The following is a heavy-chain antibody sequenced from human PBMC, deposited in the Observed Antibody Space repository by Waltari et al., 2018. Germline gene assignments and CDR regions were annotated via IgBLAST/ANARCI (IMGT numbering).Heavy chain of an antibody. J-gene: IGHJ4*02. Sequence: QVQLVQSGAEVKKPGASVKVSCKVSGYTLTELSMHWVRPAPGKGLEWMGGFDPEDGETIYAQKFQGRVTMTEDTSTDTAYMELSSLRSEDTAVYYCATVGPTYYDFWSGYWGGFDYWGQGTLVTVSS. V-gene: IGHV1-24*01. CDR2: FDPEDGET. CDR3: ATVGPTYYDFWSGYWGGFDY. D-gene: IGHD3-3*01. CDR1: GYTLTELS.